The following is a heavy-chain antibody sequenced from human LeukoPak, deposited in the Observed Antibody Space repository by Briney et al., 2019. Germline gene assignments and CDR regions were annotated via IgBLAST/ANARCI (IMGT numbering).Heavy chain of an antibody. CDR3: ARVRGGGYSSSWYYDC. V-gene: IGHV4-4*07. J-gene: IGHJ4*02. CDR2: IYTSGST. Sequence: PSETLSLTCTVSGDSISSYYWSWIRQPAGKGLEWIGRIYTSGSTNYNPSLKSRVTMSVDTSKNQFSLKLSSVTAADTAVYYCARVRGGGYSSSWYYDCWGQGTLVTVSS. D-gene: IGHD6-13*01. CDR1: GDSISSYY.